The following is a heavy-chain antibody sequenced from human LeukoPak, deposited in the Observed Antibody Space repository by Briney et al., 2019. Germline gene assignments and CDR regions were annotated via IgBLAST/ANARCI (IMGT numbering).Heavy chain of an antibody. CDR2: IRSSGSTI. J-gene: IGHJ6*03. V-gene: IGHV3-48*03. CDR3: ASLHHYYYYMDV. CDR1: GFTFSSYE. Sequence: GGSLTLSCAASGFTFSSYEMNWVRQAPGKGLEWVSYIRSSGSTIYYADSVKGRFTISRDNAKNSMYLQMNSLRAEDTAVYYCASLHHYYYYMDVWGKGTTVTVS.